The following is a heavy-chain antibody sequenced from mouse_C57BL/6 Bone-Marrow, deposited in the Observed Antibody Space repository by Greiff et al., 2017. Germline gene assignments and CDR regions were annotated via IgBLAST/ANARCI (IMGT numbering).Heavy chain of an antibody. CDR3: ARDPYYYGSSCYYAMDY. Sequence: EVKLEESGPGLVKPSQSLSLTCSVTGYSITSGYYWNWIRQFPGNKLEWMGYISYDGSNNYNPSLKNRISITRDTSKNQFFLKLNSVTTEDTATYYGARDPYYYGSSCYYAMDYWGQGTSVTVSS. CDR1: GYSITSGYY. V-gene: IGHV3-6*01. CDR2: ISYDGSN. J-gene: IGHJ4*01. D-gene: IGHD1-1*01.